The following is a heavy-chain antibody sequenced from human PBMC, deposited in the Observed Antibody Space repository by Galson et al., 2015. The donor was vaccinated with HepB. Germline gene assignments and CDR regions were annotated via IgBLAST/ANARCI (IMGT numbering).Heavy chain of an antibody. CDR3: AKGGTTSGVYFDY. CDR1: GVTFSTYA. V-gene: IGHV3-23*01. D-gene: IGHD3-10*01. CDR2: ISWSGRTT. Sequence: SLRLSCAASGVTFSTYAMYWVRQAPGKGREWVAAISWSGRTTDYSDSVKGRFTISRDNSKNTLYLQMSSLRAEDTALYYCAKGGTTSGVYFDYWGQGTLVTVSS. J-gene: IGHJ4*02.